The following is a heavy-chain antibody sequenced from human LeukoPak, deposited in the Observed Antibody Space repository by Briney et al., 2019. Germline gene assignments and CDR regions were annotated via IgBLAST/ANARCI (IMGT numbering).Heavy chain of an antibody. CDR2: IYYTGST. V-gene: IGHV4-59*01. D-gene: IGHD2-2*01. CDR3: ARVYQSAEYYFDY. CDR1: SDSINSYY. J-gene: IGHJ4*02. Sequence: SETLSLTCTVSSDSINSYYWSWIRQPPGKGLEWIGYIYYTGSTEYHPSLKSRVTISLDTSKNQFSLKLTSVTAADTAVYYCARVYQSAEYYFDYWGQGNLVSVSS.